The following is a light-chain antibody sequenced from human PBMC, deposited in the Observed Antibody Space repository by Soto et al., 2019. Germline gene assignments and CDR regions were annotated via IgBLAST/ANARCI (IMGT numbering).Light chain of an antibody. CDR3: GTWDSSLSAYV. J-gene: IGLJ1*01. CDR2: DNN. CDR1: SSNIRNNY. Sequence: QSVLTQPPSVSAAPRQKVTISCSGSSSNIRNNYVSWYQQLPGTAPKLLIYDNNKRPSGIPDRFSVSKSGTSATLGITGLQTGDEADYYCGTWDSSLSAYVFGTGTKVTVL. V-gene: IGLV1-51*01.